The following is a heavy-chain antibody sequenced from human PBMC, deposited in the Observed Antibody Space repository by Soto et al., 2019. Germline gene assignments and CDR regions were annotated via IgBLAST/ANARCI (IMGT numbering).Heavy chain of an antibody. J-gene: IGHJ4*02. CDR3: ARDKYRYYYDSRLPYYFDY. CDR1: GFKFSSYW. V-gene: IGHV3-74*01. CDR2: INSDGSST. Sequence: PGGSLRLSCAASGFKFSSYWMHWVRQAPGKGLVWVSRINSDGSSTTYADSVKGRFTISRDNAKNTLYLQMNSLRAEDTAVYYCARDKYRYYYDSRLPYYFDYWGQGTLVTVSS. D-gene: IGHD3-22*01.